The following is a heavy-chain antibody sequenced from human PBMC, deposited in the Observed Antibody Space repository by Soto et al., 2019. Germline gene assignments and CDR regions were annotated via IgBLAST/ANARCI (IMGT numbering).Heavy chain of an antibody. CDR1: GVTFGHYT. CDR2: IVSGSSTI. V-gene: IGHV3-48*02. D-gene: IGHD2-2*01. CDR3: ARDILAAKYYGLDV. J-gene: IGHJ6*02. Sequence: PGRPLRPSGAASGVTFGHYTMNWVRQAPGKGLEWVSYIVSGSSTIYYADSVKGRFTISRDDAKNSLYLQMNSLRDEDTAVYYCARDILAAKYYGLDVWGQGTTVTVSS.